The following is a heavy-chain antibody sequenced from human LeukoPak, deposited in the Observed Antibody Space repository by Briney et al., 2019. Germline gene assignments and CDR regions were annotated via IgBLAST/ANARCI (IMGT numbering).Heavy chain of an antibody. CDR1: GFTFSSYA. CDR2: ISYDGSNK. CDR3: ARDGAPHYDKASYTDV. Sequence: PGGSLRLSCAASGFTFSSYAMHWVRQAPGKGLEWVAVISYDGSNKYYADSVEGRFTISRDNSKNTLYLQMNSLRAEDTAVYYCARDGAPHYDKASYTDVWGKGTTVTVSS. D-gene: IGHD3-22*01. J-gene: IGHJ6*03. V-gene: IGHV3-30*01.